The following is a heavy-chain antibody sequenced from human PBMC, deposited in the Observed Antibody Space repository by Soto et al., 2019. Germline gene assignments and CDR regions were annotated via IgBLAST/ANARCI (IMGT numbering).Heavy chain of an antibody. CDR2: IGTAGDT. CDR1: GFTFSSYD. J-gene: IGHJ5*02. D-gene: IGHD6-19*01. CDR3: ARSGGWYDPPMFDP. V-gene: IGHV3-13*04. Sequence: PGGSLRLSCAASGFTFSSYDMHWVRQATGKGLEWVSAIGTAGDTYYPGSVKGRFTISRENAKNSLYLQMNSLRAGDTAVYYCARSGGWYDPPMFDPWGQGTLVTVSS.